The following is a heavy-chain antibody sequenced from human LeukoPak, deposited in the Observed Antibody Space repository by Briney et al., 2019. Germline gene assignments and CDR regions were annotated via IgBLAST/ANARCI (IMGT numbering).Heavy chain of an antibody. CDR3: AKDKAAMVTGWFDP. Sequence: GRSLRLSCAASGFTFDDYAMHWVRQAPGKGLEWVSGISWNSGSIGYADSVKGRFTISRDNAKNSLYLQMNSLRAEDTALYYCAKDKAAMVTGWFDPWGQGTLVTVSS. V-gene: IGHV3-9*01. D-gene: IGHD5-18*01. J-gene: IGHJ5*02. CDR1: GFTFDDYA. CDR2: ISWNSGSI.